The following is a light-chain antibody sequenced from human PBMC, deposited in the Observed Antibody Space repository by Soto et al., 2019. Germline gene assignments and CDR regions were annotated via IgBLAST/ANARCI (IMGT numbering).Light chain of an antibody. J-gene: IGLJ1*01. CDR2: EVD. CDR3: SSHVGSNNPFF. Sequence: QSVLTQPPSASGSPGQSVTISCTGTGSDVGGYNCVSWYQQHPGKPHKLMIFEVDKRPSGVPDRFSGSKSGNTASLTVSGLQAEDEADYSCSSHVGSNNPFFFGTGTKVTVL. V-gene: IGLV2-8*01. CDR1: GSDVGGYNC.